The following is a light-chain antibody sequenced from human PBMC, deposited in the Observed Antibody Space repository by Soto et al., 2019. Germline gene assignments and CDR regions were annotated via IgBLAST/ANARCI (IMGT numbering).Light chain of an antibody. CDR1: QSVSSSY. V-gene: IGKV3D-7*01. CDR2: GAS. Sequence: PGERVTLSCRASQSVSSSYLTWYQQKPGQAPRLLIYGASTRATSIPARFSGSGSGTDFTLTISSLQPEDFAAYYCQQDYNLPTFGQGPRLEIK. J-gene: IGKJ5*01. CDR3: QQDYNLPT.